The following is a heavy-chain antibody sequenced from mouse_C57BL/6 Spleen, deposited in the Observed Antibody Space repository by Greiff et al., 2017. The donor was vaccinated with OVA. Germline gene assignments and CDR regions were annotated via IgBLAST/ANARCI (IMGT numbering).Heavy chain of an antibody. CDR1: GYTFTSYW. Sequence: QVQLQQPGAELVRPGSSVKLSCKASGYTFTSYWMHWVKQRPIQGLEWIGNIDPSDSETHYNQKFKDKATLTVDKSSSTAYMQLSSLTSEDSAVYYCARSRYYYGSSWAMDYWGQGTSVTVSS. D-gene: IGHD1-1*01. CDR3: ARSRYYYGSSWAMDY. CDR2: IDPSDSET. J-gene: IGHJ4*01. V-gene: IGHV1-52*01.